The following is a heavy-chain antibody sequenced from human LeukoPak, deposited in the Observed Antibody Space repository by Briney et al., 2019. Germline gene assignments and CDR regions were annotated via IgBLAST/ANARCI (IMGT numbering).Heavy chain of an antibody. D-gene: IGHD4-17*01. CDR1: GGSISGYY. CDR2: IYYSVNT. V-gene: IGHV4-59*08. J-gene: IGHJ6*03. CDR3: ARHQRDYGDYVPRYMDV. Sequence: SETLSLTCTVSGGSISGYYWSWIRQPPGKGLEWIGYIYYSVNTNYNTSLKSRVTIVGDTSKNQFSLKLSSVTAADTAVYYCARHQRDYGDYVPRYMDVWGKGTTLTVSS.